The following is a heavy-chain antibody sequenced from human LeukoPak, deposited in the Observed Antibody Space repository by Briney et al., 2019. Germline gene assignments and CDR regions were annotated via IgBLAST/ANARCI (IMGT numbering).Heavy chain of an antibody. CDR3: AREIWGLNYFDY. V-gene: IGHV4-39*07. CDR2: IYYSGST. CDR1: GGSISSSSYY. D-gene: IGHD7-27*01. J-gene: IGHJ4*02. Sequence: PSETLSLTCTVSGGSISSSSYYWGWIRQPPGKGLEWIGSIYYSGSTYYNPSLKSRVTISVDTSKNQFSLKLSSVTAADTAVYYCAREIWGLNYFDYWGQGTLVTVSS.